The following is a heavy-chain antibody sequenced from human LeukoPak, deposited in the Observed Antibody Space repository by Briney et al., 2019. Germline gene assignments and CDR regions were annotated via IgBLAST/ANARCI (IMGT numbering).Heavy chain of an antibody. J-gene: IGHJ4*02. CDR1: GYTFNRYA. D-gene: IGHD3-10*02. CDR3: ATSAPIKSRAYVY. V-gene: IGHV1-3*01. CDR2: INAGNGNT. Sequence: ASVKVSCKAYGYTFNRYALHWVRQAPGQGLEWMGWINAGNGNTKYSQKFQGRVTITRDTSASTAYMNLSSLRSEDTSVYYCATSAPIKSRAYVYWGQGTLVSVSS.